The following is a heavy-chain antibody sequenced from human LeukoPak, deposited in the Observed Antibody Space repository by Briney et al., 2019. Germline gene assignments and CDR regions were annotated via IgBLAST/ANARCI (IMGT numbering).Heavy chain of an antibody. Sequence: GASVKVSCKASGGTFSSYAISWVRQAPGQGLEWMGGIIPIFGTAHYAQKFQGRVTITADESTSTAYMELSRLRSDDAAVYYCAREGYYGSGSQYNWFDPWGQGTLVTVSS. J-gene: IGHJ5*02. V-gene: IGHV1-69*13. CDR1: GGTFSSYA. CDR3: AREGYYGSGSQYNWFDP. CDR2: IIPIFGTA. D-gene: IGHD3-10*01.